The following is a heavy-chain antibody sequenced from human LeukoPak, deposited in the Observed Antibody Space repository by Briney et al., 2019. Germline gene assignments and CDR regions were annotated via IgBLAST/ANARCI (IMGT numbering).Heavy chain of an antibody. CDR2: IYYSGST. J-gene: IGHJ3*02. D-gene: IGHD3-3*01. V-gene: IGHV4-61*01. CDR3: ARVASGYDVFDI. Sequence: SETLSLTCTVSGGSVSSGSYYWSWIRQPPGKGLEWVGYIYYSGSTNYNPSLKSRVTVSVDTSKNQFSLKLSSVTAADTAVFYCARVASGYDVFDIWGQGTMVTVSS. CDR1: GGSVSSGSYY.